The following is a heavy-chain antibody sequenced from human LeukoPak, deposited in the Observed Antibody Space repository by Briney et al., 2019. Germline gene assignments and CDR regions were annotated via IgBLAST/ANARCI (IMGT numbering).Heavy chain of an antibody. Sequence: GGSLRPSCAAPGFPFSSYGMHWVGQAPGKGLEWVAVRWYDGSNKYYAASVKGRFTISRDNSKNTLYLQMNSLRAEDTAVYYCAKDLQWLSTEGYFDYWGQGTLVTVSS. CDR2: RWYDGSNK. D-gene: IGHD6-19*01. J-gene: IGHJ4*02. CDR3: AKDLQWLSTEGYFDY. CDR1: GFPFSSYG. V-gene: IGHV3-33*06.